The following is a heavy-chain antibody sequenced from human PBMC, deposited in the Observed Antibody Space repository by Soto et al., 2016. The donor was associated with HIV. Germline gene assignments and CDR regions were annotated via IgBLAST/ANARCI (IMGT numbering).Heavy chain of an antibody. V-gene: IGHV1-2*02. J-gene: IGHJ4*02. Sequence: QVQLVQSGAEVKKPGASVKVSYKASGNTFSGYYMHWLRQTRGQGLEWMGWINPDTGYTNYAQKFQDRITMTRDTSVSTVYMELSRLTFDDTAVYYCATGRVSQMVRGDWGQGSLVTVSS. CDR3: ATGRVSQMVRGD. CDR1: GNTFSGYY. D-gene: IGHD3-10*01. CDR2: INPDTGYT.